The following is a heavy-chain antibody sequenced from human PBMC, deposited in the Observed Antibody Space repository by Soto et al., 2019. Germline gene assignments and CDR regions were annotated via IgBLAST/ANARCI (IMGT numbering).Heavy chain of an antibody. J-gene: IGHJ4*02. CDR2: IIPILGIA. V-gene: IGHV1-69*04. CDR3: ARERAVAGTVGDYFDY. Sequence: SVKVSCKASGGTFSSYTISWVRQAPGQGLEWMGRIIPILGIANYAQKFQGRVTITADKSTSTAYMELSSLRSEDTAVYYCARERAVAGTVGDYFDYWGQGTLVTVS. D-gene: IGHD6-19*01. CDR1: GGTFSSYT.